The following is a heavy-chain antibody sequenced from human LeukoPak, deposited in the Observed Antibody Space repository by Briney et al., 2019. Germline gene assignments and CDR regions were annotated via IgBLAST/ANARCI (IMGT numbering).Heavy chain of an antibody. V-gene: IGHV4-59*08. CDR2: IYYSGST. CDR3: ARHDGSSWYYAFDV. CDR1: GVSISSYY. Sequence: PSEALSLTCTVSGVSISSYYWSWIRQPPGKGLEWIGYIYYSGSTNYNPSLKSRVTISLDTSKNQFSLKLSSVTAADTAVYYCARHDGSSWYYAFDVWGQGTMVTVPS. D-gene: IGHD6-13*01. J-gene: IGHJ3*01.